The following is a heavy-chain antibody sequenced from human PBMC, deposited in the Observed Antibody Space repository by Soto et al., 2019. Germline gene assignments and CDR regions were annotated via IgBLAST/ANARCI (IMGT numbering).Heavy chain of an antibody. V-gene: IGHV4-59*08. CDR1: GGSISSYF. J-gene: IGHJ4*02. CDR3: ARHRDTANSPFDS. CDR2: ISYSGST. D-gene: IGHD1-1*01. Sequence: PSETLSLTCTVSGGSISSYFCSWIRQPPGKGLEYIGYISYSGSTNCNPSLKSRVTVSVDTSKNQFSLQLTSVTAADTAVYYCARHRDTANSPFDSWGQGTLVTVSS.